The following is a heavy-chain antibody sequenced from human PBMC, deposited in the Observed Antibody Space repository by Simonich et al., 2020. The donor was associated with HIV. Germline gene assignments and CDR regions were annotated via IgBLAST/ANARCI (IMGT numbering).Heavy chain of an antibody. CDR1: GESFSGYY. CDR2: SIHSGST. D-gene: IGHD7-27*01. V-gene: IGHV4-34*12. J-gene: IGHJ3*02. Sequence: QEQLRQWGAGLLKPSETLSLTCAVYGESFSGYYWTWIRQPPGKGLEWIGESIHSGSTNYNPSLKSRVTISVDSSKKQFSLKLSSVTAADTAVYYCARLERGIDAFDIWGQGTMVTVSS. CDR3: ARLERGIDAFDI.